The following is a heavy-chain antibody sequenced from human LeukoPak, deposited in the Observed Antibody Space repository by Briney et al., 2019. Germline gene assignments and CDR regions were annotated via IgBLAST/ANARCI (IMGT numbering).Heavy chain of an antibody. Sequence: SETLSLTCTVSGGSISSSSYYWGWIRQPPGKGLEWIGSIYYSGSTYYNPSLKSRVTISVDTSKNQFSLKLSSVTAADTAVYYCARSPFLEPSTFDYWGQGTLVTVSS. D-gene: IGHD1-1*01. CDR2: IYYSGST. V-gene: IGHV4-39*01. J-gene: IGHJ4*02. CDR1: GGSISSSSYY. CDR3: ARSPFLEPSTFDY.